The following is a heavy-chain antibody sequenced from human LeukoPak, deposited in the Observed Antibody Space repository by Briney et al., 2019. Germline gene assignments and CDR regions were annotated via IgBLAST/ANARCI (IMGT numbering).Heavy chain of an antibody. V-gene: IGHV5-51*01. CDR2: IYPGDSDT. D-gene: IGHD1-26*01. CDR1: GHSFTSYW. Sequence: GESLKISCKGSGHSFTSYWIGWVRQMPGKGLEWMGIIYPGDSDTRYSPSFQGQVTISADKSISTAYLQWSSLKASDTAMYYCARPTEVGATTGYYFDYWGQGTLVTVSS. CDR3: ARPTEVGATTGYYFDY. J-gene: IGHJ4*02.